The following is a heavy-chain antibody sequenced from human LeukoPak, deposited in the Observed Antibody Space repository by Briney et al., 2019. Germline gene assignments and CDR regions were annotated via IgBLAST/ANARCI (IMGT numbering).Heavy chain of an antibody. J-gene: IGHJ5*02. V-gene: IGHV3-21*01. D-gene: IGHD3-3*01. CDR1: GFTFSSYS. CDR3: ARDSAILRFLEWLS. CDR2: ISSSSSYI. Sequence: GGSLRLSCAASGFTFSSYSMNWVRQAPRKGLEWVSSISSSSSYIYYADSVKGRFTISRDNAKNSLYLQMNSLRAEDTAVYYCARDSAILRFLEWLSWGQGTLVTVSS.